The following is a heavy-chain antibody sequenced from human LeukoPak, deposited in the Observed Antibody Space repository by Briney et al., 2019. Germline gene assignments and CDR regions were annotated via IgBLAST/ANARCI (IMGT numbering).Heavy chain of an antibody. CDR1: GFTFDEFA. V-gene: IGHV3-9*01. CDR3: AKDTRDYYYYMDV. J-gene: IGHJ6*03. Sequence: GGSLRLSCAASGFTFDEFAMHWVRQAPGKGLEWVSGISYNSGSVAYADSEKGRFTISRDNAKNSLYLQMNSLRPEDTALYYCAKDTRDYYYYMDVWGTGTTVTVSS. CDR2: ISYNSGSV.